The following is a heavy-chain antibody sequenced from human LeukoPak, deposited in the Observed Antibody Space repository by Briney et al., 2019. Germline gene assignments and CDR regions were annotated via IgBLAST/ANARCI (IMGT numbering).Heavy chain of an antibody. CDR1: GFTFSSYA. CDR3: AKVPYYYGSGSYHLDV. D-gene: IGHD3-10*01. J-gene: IGHJ6*03. V-gene: IGHV3-23*01. Sequence: GSLRLSCAASGFTFSSYAMIWVRQAPGKGLDWVSAISGSGSSTYYADSVKGRFAISRDNSKNTLSLQMNSLRAEDTAVYYCAKVPYYYGSGSYHLDVWGKGTTVTVSS. CDR2: ISGSGSST.